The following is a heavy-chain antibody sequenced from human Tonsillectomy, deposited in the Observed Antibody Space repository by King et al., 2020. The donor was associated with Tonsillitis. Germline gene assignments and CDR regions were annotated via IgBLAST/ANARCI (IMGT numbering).Heavy chain of an antibody. CDR1: GFTFSSYG. J-gene: IGHJ6*02. D-gene: IGHD2-15*01. CDR2: IWYDGSNK. Sequence: VQLVQSGGGVVQPGRSLRLSCAASGFTFSSYGMHWVRQAPGKGLEWVAVIWYDGSNKYYADSVKGRFPIYRDNSKNTLYLQMNSLSAEDTAVYYCARDLAYCSGGSCYGYYYYGMDGWGQGTTVTVSS. V-gene: IGHV3-33*01. CDR3: ARDLAYCSGGSCYGYYYYGMDG.